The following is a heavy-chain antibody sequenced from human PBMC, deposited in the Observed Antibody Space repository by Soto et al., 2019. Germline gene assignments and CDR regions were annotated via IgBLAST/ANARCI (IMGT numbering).Heavy chain of an antibody. V-gene: IGHV3-23*01. D-gene: IGHD6-13*01. CDR2: ISGSGSTT. J-gene: IGHJ4*02. CDR3: AKDFYTSNWLKVFDC. Sequence: PGGSLRLSCAASGFTFSSYAMSWVRQAPGKGLEWVSGISGSGSTTYYADSVKGRLTISRDKSKNTLYLQMNSLRAEDTAVYYCAKDFYTSNWLKVFDCWGQGTLVTVSS. CDR1: GFTFSSYA.